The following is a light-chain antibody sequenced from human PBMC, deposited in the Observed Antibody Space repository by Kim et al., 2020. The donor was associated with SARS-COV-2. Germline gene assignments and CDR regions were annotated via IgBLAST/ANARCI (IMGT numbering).Light chain of an antibody. CDR2: DAS. V-gene: IGKV1-27*01. CDR3: QKYDSAPPT. CDR1: QGSSNY. J-gene: IGKJ1*01. Sequence: ASVGNGIPISSPGSQGSSNYLAWYQQKPGKVPRFLIYDASSRETGIPDRFSGSGSGTDFTLTINRLQPEDVAAYYCQKYDSAPPTFGEGTKVDIK.